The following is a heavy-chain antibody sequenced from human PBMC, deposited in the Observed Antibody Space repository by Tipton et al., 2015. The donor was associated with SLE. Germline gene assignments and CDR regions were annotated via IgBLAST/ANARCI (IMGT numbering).Heavy chain of an antibody. J-gene: IGHJ6*03. CDR3: ARDYYYMDV. Sequence: LRLSCTVSGGSISSYYWSWIRQPPGKGLEWIGYIYYSGSTNYNPSLKSRVTISVDTSKNQFSLKLSSVTAADTAVYYCARDYYYMDVWGKGTTVTVSS. V-gene: IGHV4-59*08. CDR2: IYYSGST. CDR1: GGSISSYY.